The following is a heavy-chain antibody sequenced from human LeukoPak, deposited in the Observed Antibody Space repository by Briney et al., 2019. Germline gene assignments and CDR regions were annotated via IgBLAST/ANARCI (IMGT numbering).Heavy chain of an antibody. D-gene: IGHD4-17*01. V-gene: IGHV5-51*01. Sequence: GGGLKSSSKGEGYGFTSYWIGWVRPMPGKGVEWRGIIYPGDSDTRYSTSFQGQVTISADKSIATTYLQWSSLKASDTAMYYCATHTTVTTHAFHIWGQGTMVTVSS. CDR3: ATHTTVTTHAFHI. CDR2: IYPGDSDT. CDR1: GYGFTSYW. J-gene: IGHJ3*02.